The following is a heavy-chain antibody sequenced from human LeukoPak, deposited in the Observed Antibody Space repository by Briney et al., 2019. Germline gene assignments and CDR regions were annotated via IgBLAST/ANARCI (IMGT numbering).Heavy chain of an antibody. CDR3: ARENDRYGRIDY. CDR1: GGSISSYY. V-gene: IGHV4-59*01. J-gene: IGHJ4*02. D-gene: IGHD5-18*01. CDR2: VSNSGST. Sequence: SETLSLTCRVSGGSISSYYWGWIRQPPGKRLQWIGYVSNSGSTDYNPSLKSRVTISIDTSRNQFSLRLRSVTAADTAVYFCARENDRYGRIDYWGRGTLVTVTS.